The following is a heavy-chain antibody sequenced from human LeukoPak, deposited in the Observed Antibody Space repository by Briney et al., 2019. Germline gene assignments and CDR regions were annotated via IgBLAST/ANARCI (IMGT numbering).Heavy chain of an antibody. CDR3: ARSPGRYGSGHPKVDYFDY. CDR1: GGSISSGGYY. D-gene: IGHD3-10*01. J-gene: IGHJ4*02. CDR2: IYYSGST. Sequence: SETLSLTCTVSGGSISSGGYYWSWIRQHPGKGLEWIGYIYYSGSTYYNPSLKSRVTISVDTSKNQFSLKLSSVTAADTAVYYCARSPGRYGSGHPKVDYFDYWGQGTLVTVSS. V-gene: IGHV4-31*03.